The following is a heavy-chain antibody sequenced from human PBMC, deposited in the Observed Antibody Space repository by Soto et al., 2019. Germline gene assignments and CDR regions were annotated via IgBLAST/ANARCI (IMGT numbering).Heavy chain of an antibody. J-gene: IGHJ4*02. Sequence: EVQLLESGGGLVQPGGSLRLSCAASGFTFNTYAMAWIRQAPGKGLEWVAVIASGGGGINYAYSVKGRFTISRDTSKATVYLQMSSLRVDDTAVYYCARYDSPDPTRRCDYWVRGSLFTVSP. V-gene: IGHV3-23*01. CDR1: GFTFNTYA. D-gene: IGHD1-1*01. CDR2: IASGGGGI. CDR3: ARYDSPDPTRRCDY.